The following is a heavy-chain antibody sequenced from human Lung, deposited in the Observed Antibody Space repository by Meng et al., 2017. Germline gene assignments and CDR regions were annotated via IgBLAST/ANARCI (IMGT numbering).Heavy chain of an antibody. Sequence: QVQLQQWGAGLLKPSETLSLTCVVSVGSFSDYYWSWIRQPPGKELEWIGEINHSGSTNYNPSLESRATISVDTSQNNLSLKLSSVTAADSAVYYCARGPTTMAHDFDYWGQGTLVTVSS. V-gene: IGHV4-34*01. D-gene: IGHD4-11*01. CDR2: INHSGST. J-gene: IGHJ4*02. CDR1: VGSFSDYY. CDR3: ARGPTTMAHDFDY.